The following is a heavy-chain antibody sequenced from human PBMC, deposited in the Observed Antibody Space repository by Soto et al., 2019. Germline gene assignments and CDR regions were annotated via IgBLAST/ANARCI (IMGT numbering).Heavy chain of an antibody. Sequence: QVQLQESGPGLVKPSGTLSLTCAVSGDSISSSNWWTWVRQPPGKGLEWIGAIYHSGSTDYNPSLKSRVTLSIDKSKNHFSLELSSVTAADTAVYYCARRGYGALDYWGQGTLVTVSS. CDR2: IYHSGST. CDR3: ARRGYGALDY. D-gene: IGHD5-12*01. CDR1: GDSISSSNW. J-gene: IGHJ4*02. V-gene: IGHV4-4*02.